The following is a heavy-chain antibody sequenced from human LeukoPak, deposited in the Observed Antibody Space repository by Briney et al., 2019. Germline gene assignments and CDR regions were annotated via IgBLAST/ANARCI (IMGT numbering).Heavy chain of an antibody. J-gene: IGHJ3*02. CDR2: ISGSGGST. CDR3: AKDSPLDYGDYGYDAFDI. V-gene: IGHV3-23*01. CDR1: GFTFGSYA. Sequence: GGSLRLSCAASGFTFGSYAMSWVRQAPGRGLEWVSAISGSGGSTYYADSVKGRFTISRDNSKNTLYLQMNSLRAEDTAVYYCAKDSPLDYGDYGYDAFDIWGQGTMVTVSS. D-gene: IGHD4-17*01.